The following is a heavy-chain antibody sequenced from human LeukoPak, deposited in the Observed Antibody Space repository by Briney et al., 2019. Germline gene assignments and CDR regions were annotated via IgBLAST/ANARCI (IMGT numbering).Heavy chain of an antibody. CDR1: GGSISSYY. D-gene: IGHD4-23*01. CDR3: ARDFSPTVVTRDAFDI. CDR2: IYTSGST. Sequence: PSETLSLTCTVSGGSISSYYWSWIRQPAGKGLEWIGCIYTSGSTNYNPSLKSRVTMSVDTSKNQFSLKLSSVTAADTAVYYCARDFSPTVVTRDAFDIWGQGTMVTVSS. J-gene: IGHJ3*02. V-gene: IGHV4-4*07.